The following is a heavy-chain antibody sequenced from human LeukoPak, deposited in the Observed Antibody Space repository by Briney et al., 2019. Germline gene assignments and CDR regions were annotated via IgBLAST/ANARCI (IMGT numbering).Heavy chain of an antibody. Sequence: PRESLKISCKGSGYTFTNYWIHWVRQMSGKGLEWMGNVYPGDSDTRYSPSFQGQVTISADKSITTTYLQWNSLKASDTAIYYCARQLDYGGFGAFGIWGQGTMVTVSS. CDR2: VYPGDSDT. V-gene: IGHV5-51*01. D-gene: IGHD4-23*01. J-gene: IGHJ3*02. CDR1: GYTFTNYW. CDR3: ARQLDYGGFGAFGI.